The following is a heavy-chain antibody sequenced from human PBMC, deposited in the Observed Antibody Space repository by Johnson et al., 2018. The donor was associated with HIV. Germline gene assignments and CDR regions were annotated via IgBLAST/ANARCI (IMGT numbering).Heavy chain of an antibody. CDR1: GFTFSNFA. D-gene: IGHD1-26*01. CDR3: ARIGGSYLVLWAFDI. V-gene: IGHV3-30-3*01. CDR2: ISYDGNNK. Sequence: QVQLVESGGGVVQPGRSLRLSCAASGFTFSNFALHWVRQAPGKGLEWVAIISYDGNNKYYADSVKGRFNISRDNSKNTLYMQMNSLKPEDTALYYCARIGGSYLVLWAFDIWGQGTMVTVSS. J-gene: IGHJ3*02.